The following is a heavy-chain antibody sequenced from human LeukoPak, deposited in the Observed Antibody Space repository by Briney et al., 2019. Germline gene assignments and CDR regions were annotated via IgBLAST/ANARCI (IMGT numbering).Heavy chain of an antibody. D-gene: IGHD6-13*01. CDR3: ARVLQRVAAAGRGVGY. CDR2: INPNSGGT. V-gene: IGHV1-2*02. CDR1: GYTFTDYH. Sequence: GASVKVSCKTSGYTFTDYHMHWVRQAPGQGLEWMGWINPNSGGTNFAQKFQGRVTMTRNTSISTAYMELSSLRSEDTAVYYCARVLQRVAAAGRGVGYWGQGTLVTVSS. J-gene: IGHJ4*02.